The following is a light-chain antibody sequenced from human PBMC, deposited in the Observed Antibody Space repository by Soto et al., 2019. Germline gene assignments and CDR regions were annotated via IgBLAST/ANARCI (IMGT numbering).Light chain of an antibody. V-gene: IGKV3-20*01. Sequence: IAQTQCTGSLALSLGESSISNCRSGQSVLFKSNNKNYLAWYQQKPGQAPRLLIYGASSRATGIPDRFSGSGSGTDFTLTISRLEPEDFAVYYCQQYGRSPTFGGGTKVDIK. CDR2: GAS. CDR1: QSVLFKSNNKNY. CDR3: QQYGRSPT. J-gene: IGKJ4*01.